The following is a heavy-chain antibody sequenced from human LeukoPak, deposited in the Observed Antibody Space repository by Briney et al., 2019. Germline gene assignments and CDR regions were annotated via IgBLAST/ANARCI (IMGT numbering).Heavy chain of an antibody. CDR1: GFTFSSYA. CDR3: AKGSHYWHDEGYFEY. D-gene: IGHD1-1*01. J-gene: IGHJ4*02. V-gene: IGHV3-23*01. Sequence: PGGSLRLSCAASGFTFSSYAMSWVRQAPGTGLEWVSAISGSGGSTYYADSVKGRFTISRDNSKYTLDLQMNSLRAEDTAVYYCAKGSHYWHDEGYFEYWGQGTLVTVSS. CDR2: ISGSGGST.